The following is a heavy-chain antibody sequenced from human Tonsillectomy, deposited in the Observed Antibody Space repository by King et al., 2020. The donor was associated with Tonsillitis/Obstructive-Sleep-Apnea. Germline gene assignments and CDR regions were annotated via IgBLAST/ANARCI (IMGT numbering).Heavy chain of an antibody. J-gene: IGHJ6*02. CDR3: STGGIKGFGELGYYYYYGMDV. V-gene: IGHV3-15*07. D-gene: IGHD3-10*01. Sequence: VQLVESGGRLVKPGGSLRLSCAASGFTFSNAWMNWVRQAPGKGLEWVGRIKSKTDGVTTDYAAPVKGRFTISRDDSKNTLYLQMNSLKTEDTAVYYCSTGGIKGFGELGYYYYYGMDVWGQGTTVTVSS. CDR1: GFTFSNAW. CDR2: IKSKTDGVTT.